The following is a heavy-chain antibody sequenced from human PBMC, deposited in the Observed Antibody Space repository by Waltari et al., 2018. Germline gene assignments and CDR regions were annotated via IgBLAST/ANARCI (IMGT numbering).Heavy chain of an antibody. Sequence: QVQLVQSGAEVKKPGASVKVSCKASGYTFTGYYMHWVRQAPGQGLEWMGRINPNSGGTKYAQKFQGRVTMTRDTSISTAYMELSRLRSDDTAVYYCARGTRLYYFDYWGQGTLVTVSS. V-gene: IGHV1-2*06. J-gene: IGHJ4*02. D-gene: IGHD2-2*01. CDR1: GYTFTGYY. CDR3: ARGTRLYYFDY. CDR2: INPNSGGT.